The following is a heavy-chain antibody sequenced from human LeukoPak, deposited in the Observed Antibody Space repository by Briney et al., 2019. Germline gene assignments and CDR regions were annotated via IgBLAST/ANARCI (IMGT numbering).Heavy chain of an antibody. J-gene: IGHJ4*02. CDR2: ISSSSTYI. D-gene: IGHD2-15*01. V-gene: IGHV3-21*06. CDR3: ARGYGSPDF. Sequence: GGSLRLSCAASGFTFSDAWMTWVRQAPGKGLEWVSSISSSSTYIYYADSVKGRCTISRDNAKYSLYLQMNSLRAEDTAVYYCARGYGSPDFWGQGTLVTVSS. CDR1: GFTFSDAW.